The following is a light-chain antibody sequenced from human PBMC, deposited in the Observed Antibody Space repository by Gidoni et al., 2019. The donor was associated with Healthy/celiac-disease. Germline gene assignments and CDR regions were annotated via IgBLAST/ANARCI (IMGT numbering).Light chain of an antibody. J-gene: IGKJ2*01. CDR3: QQYGNLPQYT. Sequence: DILMTQSPPSLAASVGDRVTITCQASQDISNYLNRYQQKPGKAPKHLIYDASNLEAGVQSRFSGSGTGTDFAITISSLQRGDIATYYCQQYGNLPQYTFGQGTKLEIK. CDR2: DAS. V-gene: IGKV1-33*01. CDR1: QDISNY.